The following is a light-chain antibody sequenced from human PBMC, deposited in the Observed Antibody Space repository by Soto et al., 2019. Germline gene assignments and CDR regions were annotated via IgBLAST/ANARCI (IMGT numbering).Light chain of an antibody. Sequence: MMYQSPDTLSVSPGERGTLSCRASESVSSNVAWYQQRPGQAPRLLIYGASTRATDTPVRFRGSGSGTEFTLTISSLQSEDLGVYYCQQYNNWPPSIIFGQGTRLEIK. CDR3: QQYNNWPPSII. CDR1: ESVSSN. J-gene: IGKJ5*01. V-gene: IGKV3-15*01. CDR2: GAS.